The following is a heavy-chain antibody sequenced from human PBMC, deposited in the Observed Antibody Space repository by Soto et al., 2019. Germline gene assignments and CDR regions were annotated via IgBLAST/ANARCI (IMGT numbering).Heavy chain of an antibody. CDR3: ARESEDLTSNFDY. Sequence: GGSLRLSGAASGFTFTRYSMNWVRQAPGKGLEWVSSISSTTNYIYYGDSMKGRFTISRDNAKNSLYLEMNSLRAEDTAVYYCARESEDLTSNFDYWGQGTLVTVSS. V-gene: IGHV3-21*06. CDR1: GFTFTRYS. J-gene: IGHJ4*02. CDR2: ISSTTNYI.